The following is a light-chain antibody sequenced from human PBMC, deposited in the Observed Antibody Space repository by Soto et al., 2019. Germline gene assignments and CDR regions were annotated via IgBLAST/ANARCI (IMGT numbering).Light chain of an antibody. Sequence: QSALTQPASVSGSPGQSIAISCTGTSSDVGGFNYVSWYQQHPGKAPKFMIYDVSSRPSGVSDRFSGSKSGNTASLTISGLQAEDEADYYCSSYTTISTYVFGTGTKLTVL. CDR1: SSDVGGFNY. V-gene: IGLV2-14*03. CDR3: SSYTTISTYV. J-gene: IGLJ1*01. CDR2: DVS.